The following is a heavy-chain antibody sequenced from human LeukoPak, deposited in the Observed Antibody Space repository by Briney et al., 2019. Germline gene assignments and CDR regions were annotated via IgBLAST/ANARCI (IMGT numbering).Heavy chain of an antibody. J-gene: IGHJ4*02. Sequence: ASAKVSCKASGYTFTSYYMHWVRQAPGQGLEWMGIINPSGGSTSYAQKFQGRVTMTRDTSTSTVYMELSSLRSEDTAVYYCARDTYYYDSSGYFFDYWGQGTLVTVSS. CDR3: ARDTYYYDSSGYFFDY. V-gene: IGHV1-46*03. D-gene: IGHD3-22*01. CDR2: INPSGGST. CDR1: GYTFTSYY.